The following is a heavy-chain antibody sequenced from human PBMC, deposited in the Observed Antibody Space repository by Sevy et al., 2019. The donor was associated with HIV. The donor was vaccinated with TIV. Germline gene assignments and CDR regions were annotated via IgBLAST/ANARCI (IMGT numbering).Heavy chain of an antibody. D-gene: IGHD5-18*01. CDR2: IKSKTDGGTT. CDR3: RYSYGPFDY. J-gene: IGHJ4*02. Sequence: GGSLRLSCAASGFTFSNAWMSWVRQAPGKGLEWVGRIKSKTDGGTTDYAAPVKGRFTISRDDSKNTRFLQMNSLKTEDTAVYYCRYSYGPFDYWGQGTLVTVSS. V-gene: IGHV3-15*01. CDR1: GFTFSNAW.